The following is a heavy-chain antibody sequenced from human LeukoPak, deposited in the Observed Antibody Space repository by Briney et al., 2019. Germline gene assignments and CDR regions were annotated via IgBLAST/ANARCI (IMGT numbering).Heavy chain of an antibody. Sequence: PSETLSLTCTVSGGSISSSSYYWGWIRQPPGKGLEWIGSIYYSGSTYYNPSLKSRVTISVDTSKNQFSLKLSSVTAADTAVYYCARRDVLRYFDWFGKGGLVDYWGQGTLVTVSS. CDR1: GGSISSSSYY. D-gene: IGHD3-9*01. V-gene: IGHV4-39*01. CDR2: IYYSGST. J-gene: IGHJ4*02. CDR3: ARRDVLRYFDWFGKGGLVDY.